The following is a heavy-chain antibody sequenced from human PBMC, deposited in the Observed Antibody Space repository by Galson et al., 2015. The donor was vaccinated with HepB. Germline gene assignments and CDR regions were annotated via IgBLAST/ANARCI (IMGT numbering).Heavy chain of an antibody. CDR1: GYTLTNYH. CDR3: ARETPDTYYFDY. D-gene: IGHD2-15*01. Sequence: CKASGYTLTNYHFHWVRQAPGQGPEWMGKIFAGGGTTRYAERFQGRVTLTRDSSTSTIYMEVSSLRSDDTAVYYCARETPDTYYFDYWGQGTLVTVPS. J-gene: IGHJ4*02. CDR2: IFAGGGTT. V-gene: IGHV1-46*01.